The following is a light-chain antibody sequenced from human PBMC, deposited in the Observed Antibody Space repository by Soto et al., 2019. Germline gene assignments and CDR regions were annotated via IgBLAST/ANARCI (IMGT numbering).Light chain of an antibody. CDR3: QESYTTLT. V-gene: IGKV1-39*01. Sequence: DIQMTQSPSSLSASVGDRVTITCRASQSISTSLNWYQQRPGNAPQLLIYAASSLQRGVPSRFGGSGSGTDFTLTISSLRPEDFATYYCQESYTTLTFGGGTKVEIK. CDR2: AAS. CDR1: QSISTS. J-gene: IGKJ4*01.